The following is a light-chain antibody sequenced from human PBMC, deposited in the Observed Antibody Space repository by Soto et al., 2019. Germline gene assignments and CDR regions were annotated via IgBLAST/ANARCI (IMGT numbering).Light chain of an antibody. J-gene: IGKJ1*01. CDR3: QQYNSYEWT. CDR1: QSISTW. V-gene: IGKV1-5*03. Sequence: DIQMTQSPSTLSASVGDRVTITCRASQSISTWLAWYQQVPGKAPKLLIYKASSLEGGVPSRFSGSGSGTEFTLTISSLQPDDFATYYCQQYNSYEWTFGQGTKLEIK. CDR2: KAS.